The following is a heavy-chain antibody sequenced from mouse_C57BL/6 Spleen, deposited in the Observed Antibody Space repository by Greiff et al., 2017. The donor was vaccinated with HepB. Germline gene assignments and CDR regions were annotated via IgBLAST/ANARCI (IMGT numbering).Heavy chain of an antibody. CDR2: ISDGGSYT. Sequence: EVKLMESGGGLVKPGGSLKLSCAASGFTFSSYAMSWVRQTPEKRLEWVATISDGGSYTYYPDNVKGRFTISRDNAKNNLYLQMSHLKSEDTAMYYCAREPYYYGSSYWYFDVWGTGTTVTVSS. CDR3: AREPYYYGSSYWYFDV. CDR1: GFTFSSYA. D-gene: IGHD1-1*01. J-gene: IGHJ1*03. V-gene: IGHV5-4*01.